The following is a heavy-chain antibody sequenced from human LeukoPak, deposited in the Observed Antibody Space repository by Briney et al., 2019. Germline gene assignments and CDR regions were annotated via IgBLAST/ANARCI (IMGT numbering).Heavy chain of an antibody. CDR3: ASTTVVTGSDAFDI. Sequence: PSETLSLTCTVSGGSISSGDYYWSWIRQPPGKGLEWIGYIYYSGSTYYNPSLESRVTISVDTSKNQFSLKLSSVTAADTAVYYCASTTVVTGSDAFDIWGQGTMVTVSS. CDR2: IYYSGST. V-gene: IGHV4-30-4*01. CDR1: GGSISSGDYY. J-gene: IGHJ3*02. D-gene: IGHD4-23*01.